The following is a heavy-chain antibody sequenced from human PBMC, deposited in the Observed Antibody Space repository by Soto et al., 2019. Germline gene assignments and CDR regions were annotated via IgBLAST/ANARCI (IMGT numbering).Heavy chain of an antibody. V-gene: IGHV1-18*01. CDR1: GYTFASYA. CDR3: ARDPPPPDY. Sequence: QVQLVQSGAEVKKPGASVKVSCKASGYTFASYAISWMRQAPGQGLEWMGWISAYNGNTNYAQKLQGRVTMTTDPSTSTAYMELRSLGSDDTAVDYCARDPPPPDYWGQGTLVTVSS. J-gene: IGHJ4*02. CDR2: ISAYNGNT.